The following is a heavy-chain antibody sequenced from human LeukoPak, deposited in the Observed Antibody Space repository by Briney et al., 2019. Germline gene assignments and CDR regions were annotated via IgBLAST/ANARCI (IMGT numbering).Heavy chain of an antibody. Sequence: SETLSLTCAVYGGSFSGYYWSWIRQPPGKGLEWIGYIYHSGRTFYNPSLKSRVTISVDTSKNQISLEVTSVTAADTAVYYCARDGGYGHYDYWGRGTLVTVSS. V-gene: IGHV4-34*01. CDR3: ARDGGYGHYDY. D-gene: IGHD5-18*01. CDR1: GGSFSGYY. CDR2: IYHSGRT. J-gene: IGHJ4*02.